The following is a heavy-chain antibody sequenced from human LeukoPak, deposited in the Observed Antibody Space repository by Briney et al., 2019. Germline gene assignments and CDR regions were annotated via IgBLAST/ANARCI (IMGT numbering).Heavy chain of an antibody. D-gene: IGHD2-21*02. CDR1: GGSFNGYY. V-gene: IGHV4-34*01. CDR3: ARLVVTAPQYHYYMDV. Sequence: SETLSLACNVSGGSFNGYYWTWIRQPSGKGLEWIAEINHIGTTNHNPSLKSRVTVSTDTSKKQFFLKLTSVTAADTALYYCARLVVTAPQYHYYMDVWGEGTTVTVSS. J-gene: IGHJ6*03. CDR2: INHIGTT.